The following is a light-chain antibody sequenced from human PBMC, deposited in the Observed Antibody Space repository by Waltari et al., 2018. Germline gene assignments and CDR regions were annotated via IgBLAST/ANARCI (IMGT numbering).Light chain of an antibody. CDR2: VNSDGSH. Sequence: QLVLTQSPSASASLGASVKLTCTLSSGHSSNVIAWLQQQPGKGPRYLMKVNSDGSHSKGDKIPDRFSGSSSGTEHYLTISSLQSEDEADYYCQTGGHGTWVFVGGTNLTVL. CDR3: QTGGHGTWV. V-gene: IGLV4-69*01. J-gene: IGLJ3*02. CDR1: SGHSSNV.